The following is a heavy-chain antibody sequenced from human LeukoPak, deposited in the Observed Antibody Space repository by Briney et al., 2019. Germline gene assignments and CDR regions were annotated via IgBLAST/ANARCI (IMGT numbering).Heavy chain of an antibody. D-gene: IGHD5-24*01. CDR2: IYYSGTT. V-gene: IGHV4-59*13. J-gene: IGHJ4*02. CDR3: ARSDGYSHFDY. CDR1: GGSISSYY. Sequence: SETLSLTCTVSGGSISSYYWSWIRQPPGKGLEWIGYIYYSGTTNYNPSLNSRVTISVDTSKNQFSLKLSSVTAADTAVYYRARSDGYSHFDYWGQGTLVTVSS.